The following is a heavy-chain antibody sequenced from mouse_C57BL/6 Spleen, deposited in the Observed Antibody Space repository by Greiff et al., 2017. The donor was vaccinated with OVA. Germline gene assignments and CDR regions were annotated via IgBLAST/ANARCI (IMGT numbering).Heavy chain of an antibody. D-gene: IGHD3-2*02. CDR3: VRQDSSGTYFDY. J-gene: IGHJ2*01. Sequence: EVQLVESGGGLVQPKGSLKLSCAASGFSFNTYAMNWVRQAPGKGLEWVARIRSKSNNYATYYADSVKDRFTISRDDSESMLYLQMNNLKTEDTAMYYCVRQDSSGTYFDYWGQGTTLTVSS. CDR1: GFSFNTYA. V-gene: IGHV10-1*01. CDR2: IRSKSNNYAT.